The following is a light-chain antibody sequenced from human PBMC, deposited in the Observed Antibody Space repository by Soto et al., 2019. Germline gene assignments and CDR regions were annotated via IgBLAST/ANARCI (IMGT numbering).Light chain of an antibody. CDR3: QQYNSYSRT. V-gene: IGKV1-5*03. CDR2: KAS. CDR1: QSISSW. Sequence: DIQMTQSPSTLSASVGDRVTITCRASQSISSWLAWYQQKPGKVPKLLNYKASSLESGVPSRFSGSGSGSDFTLTISSLQPDDFATYYCQQYNSYSRTFGQGTKVEIK. J-gene: IGKJ1*01.